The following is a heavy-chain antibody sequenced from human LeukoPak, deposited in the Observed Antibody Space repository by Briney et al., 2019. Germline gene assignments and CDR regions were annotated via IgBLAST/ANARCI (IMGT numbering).Heavy chain of an antibody. D-gene: IGHD3-22*01. CDR2: IYYSGST. V-gene: IGHV4-30-4*08. J-gene: IGHJ4*02. Sequence: TLSLTCTVSGGSISSGDYYWSWIRQPPGKGLEWIGYIYYSGSTYYNPSLKSRVTISVDTSKNQFSLKLSSVTAADTAVYYCARAILLYYYDSSGYFDYWGQGTPVTVSS. CDR3: ARAILLYYYDSSGYFDY. CDR1: GGSISSGDYY.